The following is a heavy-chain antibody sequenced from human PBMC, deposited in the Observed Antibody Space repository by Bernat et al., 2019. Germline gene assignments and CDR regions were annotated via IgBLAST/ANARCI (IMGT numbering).Heavy chain of an antibody. J-gene: IGHJ3*01. CDR2: IYYSGST. CDR3: ARGGSSWYIGTFDF. D-gene: IGHD6-13*01. V-gene: IGHV4-59*01. Sequence: QVQLQESGPGLVKPSETLSLTCTVSGGSISNYYWSWIRQPPGKGLEWIGYIYYSGSTNYNPSLKSRVTISLDTSKNQFSLKLSSVTAADTAVYYCARGGSSWYIGTFDFWGQGTMVTVSS. CDR1: GGSISNYY.